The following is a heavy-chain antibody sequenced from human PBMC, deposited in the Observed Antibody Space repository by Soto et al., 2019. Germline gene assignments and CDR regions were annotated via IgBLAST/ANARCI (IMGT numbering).Heavy chain of an antibody. J-gene: IGHJ3*02. CDR2: ISYDGSNK. Sequence: QVQLVESGGGVVQPGRSLRLSCAASGFTFSSYAMHWVRQAPGKGLGGVAVISYDGSNKYYADSVKGRFTISRDNSKNTLYLQMNSLRAEDTAVYYCASLLRDGYNPRAFDIWGQGTMVTVSS. D-gene: IGHD5-12*01. CDR3: ASLLRDGYNPRAFDI. CDR1: GFTFSSYA. V-gene: IGHV3-30-3*01.